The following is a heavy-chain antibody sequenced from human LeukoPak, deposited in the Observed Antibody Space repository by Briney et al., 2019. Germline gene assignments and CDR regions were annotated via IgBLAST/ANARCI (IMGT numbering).Heavy chain of an antibody. CDR2: IYYSGST. CDR1: GGSISSYY. J-gene: IGHJ3*02. V-gene: IGHV4-59*01. CDR3: ARDRYSSGWFYFDI. Sequence: SETLSLTCTVSGGSISSYYWSWIRQPPGKALEWIGYIYYSGSTNYNPSLKSRVTISVDTSKNQFSLKLSSVTAADTAVYYCARDRYSSGWFYFDILGQGTMVTVSS. D-gene: IGHD6-19*01.